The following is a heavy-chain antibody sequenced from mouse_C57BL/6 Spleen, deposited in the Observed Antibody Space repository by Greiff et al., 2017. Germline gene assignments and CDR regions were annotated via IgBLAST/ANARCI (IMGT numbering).Heavy chain of an antibody. J-gene: IGHJ2*01. Sequence: QVQLQQPGAELVRPGSSVKLSCKASGYTFTSYWMHWVKQRPIQGLEWIGNIDPSDSETHYNQKFKDKATLTVDKSSSTAYMQLSSLTSEASAVYYCARRKYGSRRYYFDYWGQGTTLTVSS. CDR1: GYTFTSYW. D-gene: IGHD1-1*01. CDR2: IDPSDSET. CDR3: ARRKYGSRRYYFDY. V-gene: IGHV1-52*01.